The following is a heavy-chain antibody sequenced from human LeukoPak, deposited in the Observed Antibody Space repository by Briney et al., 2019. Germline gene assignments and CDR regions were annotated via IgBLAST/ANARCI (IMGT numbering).Heavy chain of an antibody. CDR1: GFTFSSYS. CDR3: ARARGYNYGYVDY. CDR2: IGSSSSTI. V-gene: IGHV3-48*04. D-gene: IGHD5-18*01. Sequence: GGSLRLFCAASGFTFSSYSMNWVRQAPGKGLEWVSYIGSSSSTIYYADSVKGRFTISRDNAKNSLYLQMNSLRAEDTAVYYCARARGYNYGYVDYWGQGTLVTVSS. J-gene: IGHJ4*02.